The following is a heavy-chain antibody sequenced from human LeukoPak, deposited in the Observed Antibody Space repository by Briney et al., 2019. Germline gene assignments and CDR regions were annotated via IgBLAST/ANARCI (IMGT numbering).Heavy chain of an antibody. V-gene: IGHV3-48*04. Sequence: GGSLRLSCAASGFTFSSYSMNWVRQAPGKGLEWVSYISSSSSTIYYADSVKGRFTISRDNAKNSLYLQMNSLRAEDTAVYYCASIPVPAAIRPVAPSDYWGQGTLVTVSS. D-gene: IGHD2-2*01. CDR2: ISSSSSTI. J-gene: IGHJ4*02. CDR1: GFTFSSYS. CDR3: ASIPVPAAIRPVAPSDY.